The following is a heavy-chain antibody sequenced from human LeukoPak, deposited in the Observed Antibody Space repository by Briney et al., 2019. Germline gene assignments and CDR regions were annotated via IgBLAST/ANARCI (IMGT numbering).Heavy chain of an antibody. J-gene: IGHJ4*02. V-gene: IGHV4-4*02. Sequence: SGTLSLTCAVSGGSISSSNWGSWVRQPPGKGLEWIGEIYHSGSTNYNPSLKSRVTISVDKSKNQFSLKLSSVTAADTAVYYCARVWGFGELLPGYWGQGTLVAVSS. D-gene: IGHD3-10*01. CDR2: IYHSGST. CDR1: GGSISSSNW. CDR3: ARVWGFGELLPGY.